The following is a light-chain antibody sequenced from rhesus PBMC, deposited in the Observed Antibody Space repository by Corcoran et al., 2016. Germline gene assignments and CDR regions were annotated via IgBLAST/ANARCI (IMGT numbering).Light chain of an antibody. CDR1: QSISSW. CDR2: KAS. Sequence: DIQMTQSPSSLSASVGDKVTITCQASQSISSWLAWYQKKPGKAPKALIYKASSLESGVPSRFSGSGSGTDFPLTISSLQPEDFATYCCQQYNSAPLTFGGGTTVELK. V-gene: IGKV1-16*01. J-gene: IGKJ4*01. CDR3: QQYNSAPLT.